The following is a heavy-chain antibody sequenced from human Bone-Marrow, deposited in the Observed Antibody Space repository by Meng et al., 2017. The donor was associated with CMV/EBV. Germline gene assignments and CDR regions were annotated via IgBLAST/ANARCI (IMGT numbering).Heavy chain of an antibody. CDR2: IYWNDDK. CDR1: FSLINSGVG. Sequence: FSLINSGVGVGWIRQPPGQALEWLALIYWNDDKRYSPSLKSRLTITKDTSKNQVVLTMTNMDPVDTATYYCACKDSSSWYGGNWFDPWGQGTLVTVSS. D-gene: IGHD6-13*01. J-gene: IGHJ5*02. V-gene: IGHV2-5*01. CDR3: ACKDSSSWYGGNWFDP.